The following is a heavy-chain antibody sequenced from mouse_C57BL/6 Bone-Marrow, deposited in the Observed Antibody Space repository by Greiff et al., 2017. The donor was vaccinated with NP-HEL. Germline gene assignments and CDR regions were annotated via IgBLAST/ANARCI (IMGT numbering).Heavy chain of an antibody. V-gene: IGHV5-4*01. D-gene: IGHD4-1*01. J-gene: IGHJ3*01. CDR2: ISDGGSYT. CDR3: ARGLGPWFAY. Sequence: EVQRVESGGGLVKPGGSLKLSCAASGFTFSSYAMSWVRQTPEKRLEWVATISDGGSYTYYPDNVKGRFTISRDNAKNNLYLQMSHLKSEDTAMYYCARGLGPWFAYWGQGTLVTVSA. CDR1: GFTFSSYA.